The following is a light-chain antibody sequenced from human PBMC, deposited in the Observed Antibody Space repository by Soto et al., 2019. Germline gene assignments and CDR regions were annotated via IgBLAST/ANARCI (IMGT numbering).Light chain of an antibody. CDR3: QQRRDGSAFM. CDR1: QTVSSY. Sequence: EIVLTQSPATLSLSPGERATLSCRASQTVSSYLAWYQQKPGQAPRLLLYDASNRATGIPARFSGSGSGTDLTLTLGSLLPEACAVYCCQQRRDGSAFMFGHGNKLHI. V-gene: IGKV3-11*01. J-gene: IGKJ3*01. CDR2: DAS.